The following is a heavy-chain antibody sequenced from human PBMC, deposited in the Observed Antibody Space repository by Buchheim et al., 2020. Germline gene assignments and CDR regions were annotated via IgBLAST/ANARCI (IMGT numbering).Heavy chain of an antibody. J-gene: IGHJ4*02. CDR3: AHGDYVSVY. V-gene: IGHV3-30*03. CDR2: ISYDGSNK. Sequence: QVQLVESGGGVVQPGRSLRLSCAASGFTFSSYGMHWVRQAPGKGLEWVAVISYDGSNKYYADSVKGRFTISRENSKNTLYLQMNSLRAEDTAVYYCAHGDYVSVYWGQGTL. D-gene: IGHD4-17*01. CDR1: GFTFSSYG.